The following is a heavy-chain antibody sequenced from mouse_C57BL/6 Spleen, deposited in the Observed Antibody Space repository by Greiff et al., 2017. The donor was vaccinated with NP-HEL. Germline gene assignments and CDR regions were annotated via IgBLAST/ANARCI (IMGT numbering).Heavy chain of an antibody. Sequence: VQLQQSGAELVMPGASVKLSCKASGYTFTSYWMHWVKQRPGQGLEWIGEIDPSDSYTNYNQKFKGKFTLTVDKSSSTAYMQLSSLTSEDSAVYYCAIYYSNYEGGYYAMDYWGQRTSVTVSS. D-gene: IGHD2-5*01. CDR2: IDPSDSYT. CDR1: GYTFTSYW. V-gene: IGHV1-69*01. CDR3: AIYYSNYEGGYYAMDY. J-gene: IGHJ4*01.